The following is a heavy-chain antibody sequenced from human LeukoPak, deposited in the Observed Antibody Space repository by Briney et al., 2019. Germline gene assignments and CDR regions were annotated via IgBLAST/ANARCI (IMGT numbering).Heavy chain of an antibody. CDR2: ISYDGSNK. J-gene: IGHJ4*02. D-gene: IGHD6-13*01. CDR1: GFTFSSYA. Sequence: GGSLRLSCAASGFTFSSYAMHWVRQAPGKGLEWVAVISYDGSNKYYADSVKGRFTISRDNSKNTLYLQMNSLRAEDTAVYYCAKGGEVSSWYKRLKLYFDYWGQGTLVTVSS. CDR3: AKGGEVSSWYKRLKLYFDY. V-gene: IGHV3-30*04.